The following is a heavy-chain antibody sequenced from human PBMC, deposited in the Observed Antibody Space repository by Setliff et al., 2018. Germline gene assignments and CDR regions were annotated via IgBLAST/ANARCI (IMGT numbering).Heavy chain of an antibody. V-gene: IGHV1-18*01. CDR1: AYSVISYG. D-gene: IGHD1-26*01. J-gene: IGHJ6*02. CDR3: ARVIKGDYGLDV. Sequence: ASVKVSCKASAYSVISYGVAWVRQAPGQGLEWLGWISAHNVITNYAPKFQARVTMTRDTPTNTSYMELRSLTFDDTAMYYCARVIKGDYGLDVWGQGTTVTVSS. CDR2: ISAHNVIT.